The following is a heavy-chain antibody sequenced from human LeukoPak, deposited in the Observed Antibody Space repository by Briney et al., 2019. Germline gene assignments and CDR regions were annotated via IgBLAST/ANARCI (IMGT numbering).Heavy chain of an antibody. CDR3: LRGDRRDY. Sequence: GGSLRLSCAASGFIFSSYWMSWVRQAPGKGLEWVANIKQDGSDKYYVDSVKGRFIISRDNAKDSLYLQMNSLRVEDTAVYYCLRGDRRDYWGQGTLVTVSS. CDR1: GFIFSSYW. CDR2: IKQDGSDK. V-gene: IGHV3-7*01. J-gene: IGHJ4*02.